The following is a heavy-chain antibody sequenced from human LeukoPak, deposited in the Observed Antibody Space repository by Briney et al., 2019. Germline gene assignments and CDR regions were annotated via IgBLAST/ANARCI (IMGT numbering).Heavy chain of an antibody. D-gene: IGHD6-13*01. CDR3: ARQRSAADPFDY. Sequence: SETLSLTCTVSGGSISSSSYYWGWIRQPPGKGLEWIGSIYYSGSTYYNPSLKSRVTISVDTSKNQFSLKLSSVTAADTAVYYCARQRSAADPFDYWGQGTLVTASS. V-gene: IGHV4-39*01. CDR2: IYYSGST. J-gene: IGHJ4*02. CDR1: GGSISSSSYY.